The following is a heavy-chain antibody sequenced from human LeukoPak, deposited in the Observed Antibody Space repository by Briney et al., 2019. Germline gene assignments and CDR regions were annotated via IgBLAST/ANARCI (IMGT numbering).Heavy chain of an antibody. D-gene: IGHD6-13*01. CDR2: INWNGGST. Sequence: GGSLRLSCAASGFTSDDYGMSWVRQAPGKGLEWVSGINWNGGSTGYADSVKGRFTISRDNAKNSLYLQMNSLRAEDTALYYCARRIAAYYYMDVWGKGTTVTVSS. CDR1: GFTSDDYG. V-gene: IGHV3-20*04. J-gene: IGHJ6*03. CDR3: ARRIAAYYYMDV.